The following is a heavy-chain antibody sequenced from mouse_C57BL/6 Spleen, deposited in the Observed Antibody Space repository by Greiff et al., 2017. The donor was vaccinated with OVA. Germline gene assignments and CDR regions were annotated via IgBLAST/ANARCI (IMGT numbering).Heavy chain of an antibody. J-gene: IGHJ3*01. CDR2: IDPSDSYT. D-gene: IGHD2-3*01. CDR3: AYDGYSTLFAY. V-gene: IGHV1-50*01. Sequence: QVQLQQPGAELVKPGASVKLSCKASGYTFTSYWMQWVKQRPGQGLEWIGEIDPSDSYTNYNQKFKGKATLTVDTSSSTAYMQLSSLTSEDSAVYYCAYDGYSTLFAYWGQGTLVTVSA. CDR1: GYTFTSYW.